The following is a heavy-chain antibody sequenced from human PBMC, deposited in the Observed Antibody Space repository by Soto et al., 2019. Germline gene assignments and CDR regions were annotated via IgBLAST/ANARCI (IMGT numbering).Heavy chain of an antibody. D-gene: IGHD3-10*01. CDR3: ARNLGETSGGTWFGELFFIATGVYGMDV. CDR1: GYTFNNYD. V-gene: IGHV7-4-1*01. J-gene: IGHJ6*02. CDR2: INTNTGNP. Sequence: GASVKVSCKASGYTFNNYDIHWVRQAPGHGLEWMGWINTNTGNPTYAQGFTGRFVFSLDTSVSTAYLQICSLKAEDTAVYYCARNLGETSGGTWFGELFFIATGVYGMDVWGQGTTVTVSS.